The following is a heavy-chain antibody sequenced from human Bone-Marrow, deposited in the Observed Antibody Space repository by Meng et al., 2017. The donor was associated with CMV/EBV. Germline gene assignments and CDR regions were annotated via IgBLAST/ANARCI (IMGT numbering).Heavy chain of an antibody. J-gene: IGHJ4*02. CDR1: SFRGYY. Sequence: SFRGYYWSWSRQPPGKGLEWIGEINHSGSTNYNPSLKSRVTISVDTSKNQFSLKLSSVTAADTAVYYCAREPRITMVRGVIHKEVDYWGQGTLVTVSS. V-gene: IGHV4-34*01. CDR3: AREPRITMVRGVIHKEVDY. CDR2: INHSGST. D-gene: IGHD3-10*01.